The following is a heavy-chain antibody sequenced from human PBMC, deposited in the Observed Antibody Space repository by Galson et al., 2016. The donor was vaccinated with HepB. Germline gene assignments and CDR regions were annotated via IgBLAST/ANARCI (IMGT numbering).Heavy chain of an antibody. J-gene: IGHJ4*02. D-gene: IGHD3-10*01. CDR2: VSYDGRRK. CDR1: GFSFSNYA. CDR3: ARSRGSYGSGSYWAVLDY. Sequence: SLRLSCAASGFSFSNYALHWVRQAPGKGLEWVAVVSYDGRRKYYAGSVRGRFTISRDNSKNTLYLQMNSLRAEDTAVYYCARSRGSYGSGSYWAVLDYWVQGTLVTGSS. V-gene: IGHV3-30*04.